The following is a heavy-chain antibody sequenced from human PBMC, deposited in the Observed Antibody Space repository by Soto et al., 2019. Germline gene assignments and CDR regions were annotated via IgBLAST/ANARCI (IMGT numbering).Heavy chain of an antibody. D-gene: IGHD6-13*01. V-gene: IGHV5-51*01. CDR3: ARLGSSSWYGNRYMDV. J-gene: IGHJ6*03. CDR1: GYSFTSYW. Sequence: GESLKISCKGSGYSFTSYWIGWVRQMPGKGLEWMGIIYPGDSDTRYSPSFQGQVTISADKSISTAYLQWSSLKASDTAMYYCARLGSSSWYGNRYMDVWGKGTTVTVSS. CDR2: IYPGDSDT.